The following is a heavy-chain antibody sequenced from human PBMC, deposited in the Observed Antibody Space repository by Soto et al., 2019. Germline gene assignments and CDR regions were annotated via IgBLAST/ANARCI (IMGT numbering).Heavy chain of an antibody. J-gene: IGHJ5*02. D-gene: IGHD6-19*01. CDR1: GFAFGSYW. CDR3: ARGSLYSSVWLNWFDP. V-gene: IGHV3-7*03. CDR2: INQGGSET. Sequence: PGGSLRLACGASGFAFGSYWMGWVRQAPVKGLEWVAYINQGGSETYYVDSGGGRLTVSRDNARNSLDLQMNSLRADDTAVYYCARGSLYSSVWLNWFDPWGRGTLVTVS.